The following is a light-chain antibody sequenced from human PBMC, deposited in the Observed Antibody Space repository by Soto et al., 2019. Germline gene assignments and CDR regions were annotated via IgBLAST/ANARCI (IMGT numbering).Light chain of an antibody. CDR1: STDVGDSNH. CDR3: TSFAPGRIYV. CDR2: EVS. J-gene: IGLJ1*01. V-gene: IGLV2-14*01. Sequence: QCALTQPACLSCSPLQSITISCTVSSTDVGDSNHVSWYQHHPGKAPKLIIYEVSHRFSGLSYRFSGSKSGNTASLTISGLQAEDEGDYYCTSFAPGRIYVFGSGTKVTVL.